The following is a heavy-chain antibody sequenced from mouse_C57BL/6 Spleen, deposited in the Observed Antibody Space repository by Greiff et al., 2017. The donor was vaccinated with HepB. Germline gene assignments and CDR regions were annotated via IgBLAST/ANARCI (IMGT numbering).Heavy chain of an antibody. V-gene: IGHV1-55*01. CDR2: IYPGSGST. D-gene: IGHD1-1*01. Sequence: VKLQQPGAELVKPGASVKMSCKASGYTFTSYWITWVKQRPGQGLEWIGDIYPGSGSTNYNEKFKSKATLTVDTSSSTAYMQLSSLTSEDSAVYYCAREDYYGSSPHWYFDVWGTGTTVTVSS. CDR1: GYTFTSYW. J-gene: IGHJ1*03. CDR3: AREDYYGSSPHWYFDV.